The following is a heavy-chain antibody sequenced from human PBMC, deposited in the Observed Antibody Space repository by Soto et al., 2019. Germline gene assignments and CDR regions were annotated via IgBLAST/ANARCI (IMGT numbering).Heavy chain of an antibody. CDR2: ISYDGSNK. J-gene: IGHJ4*02. D-gene: IGHD5-18*01. CDR1: GFTFSSYA. CDR3: ARGGYSYGYR. V-gene: IGHV3-30-3*01. Sequence: QVQLVESGGGVVQPGRSPRLSCAASGFTFSSYAMHWVRQAPGKGLEWVAVISYDGSNKYYADSVKGRFTISRDNSKNTLYLQMNSLRAEDTAVYYCARGGYSYGYRWGQGTLVTVSS.